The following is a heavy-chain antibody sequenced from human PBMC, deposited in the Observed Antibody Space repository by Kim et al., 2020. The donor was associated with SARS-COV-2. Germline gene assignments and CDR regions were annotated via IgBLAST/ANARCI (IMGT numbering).Heavy chain of an antibody. V-gene: IGHV4-34*01. CDR1: GGSFSGYY. D-gene: IGHD3-22*01. CDR2: INYSGST. J-gene: IGHJ5*02. Sequence: SETLSLTCAVYGGSFSGYYWSWIRQPPGKGLEWIGEINYSGSTNYNPSLKSRVTISVDTSKNQFSLKLSSVTAADTAVSCLARGRPDVRLFGWLFSVDP. CDR3: ARGRPDVRLFGWLFSVDP.